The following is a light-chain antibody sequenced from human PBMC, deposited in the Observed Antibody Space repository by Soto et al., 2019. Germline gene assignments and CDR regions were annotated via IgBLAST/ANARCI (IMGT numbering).Light chain of an antibody. CDR1: QSVSSSY. CDR2: GAS. J-gene: IGKJ2*01. CDR3: QQYGSSPLYT. Sequence: EIVLTQSPGTLSLSPGERATLSCRASQSVSSSYLAWYQQKPGQAPRLLIYGASSSATGIPDRFSGSGSGTDFTLTISRLEPEDFGVYYWQQYGSSPLYTFGQGTKLEIK. V-gene: IGKV3-20*01.